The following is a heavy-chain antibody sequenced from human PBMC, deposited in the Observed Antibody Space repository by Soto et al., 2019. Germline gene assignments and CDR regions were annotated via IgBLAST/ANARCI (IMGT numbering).Heavy chain of an antibody. D-gene: IGHD3-3*01. CDR1: GFTFSSYG. Sequence: QVQLVESGGGVVQPGRSLRLSCAASGFTFSSYGMHWVRQAPGKGLEWVAVIWYDGNNEYYADSVKGRFTISRDNSKNTLYLQMNSLRAEDTAVYYCARDLVFGVVITPSGGIPLDYWGQGTLVTVSS. V-gene: IGHV3-33*01. CDR2: IWYDGNNE. J-gene: IGHJ4*02. CDR3: ARDLVFGVVITPSGGIPLDY.